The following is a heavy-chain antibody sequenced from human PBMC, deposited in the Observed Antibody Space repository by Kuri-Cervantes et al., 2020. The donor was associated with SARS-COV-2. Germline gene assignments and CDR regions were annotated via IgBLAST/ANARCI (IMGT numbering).Heavy chain of an antibody. Sequence: SETLSPTCPVYGSSISTGYYWGWIRQPPGKGLEWIGSINHSGRTYYNTSLNSRVTISVDTSKNQFSLKLSSVTAADTSVDYCARDEAEITMIVVVITGGAYYFYYWGRGTLVTVSS. CDR3: ARDEAEITMIVVVITGGAYYFYY. V-gene: IGHV4-38-2*02. D-gene: IGHD3-22*01. CDR1: GSSISTGYY. J-gene: IGHJ4*02. CDR2: INHSGRT.